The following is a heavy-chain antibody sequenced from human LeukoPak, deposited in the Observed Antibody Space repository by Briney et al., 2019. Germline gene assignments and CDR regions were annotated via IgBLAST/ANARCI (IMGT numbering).Heavy chain of an antibody. CDR2: TYYRSKLYN. D-gene: IGHD3-3*01. V-gene: IGHV6-1*01. J-gene: IGHJ3*02. CDR3: ARGRPNVLRFLEWLTQPAPVVAFDI. CDR1: GDSVSSNSAA. Sequence: SQTLSLTCAISGDSVSSNSAAWNWIRQSPSRGLEWLGRTYYRSKLYNDYAVSAKSRITINPDTSKNQFSLQLNSVTPEDTAVYYCARGRPNVLRFLEWLTQPAPVVAFDIWGQGTMVTVSS.